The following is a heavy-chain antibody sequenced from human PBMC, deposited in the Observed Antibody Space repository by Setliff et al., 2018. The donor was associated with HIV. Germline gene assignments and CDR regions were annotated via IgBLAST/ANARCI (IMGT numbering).Heavy chain of an antibody. CDR1: GGSISSGGYY. V-gene: IGHV4-31*03. J-gene: IGHJ1*01. CDR2: IYYSGST. CDR3: ARGSFGDYEGSAEYLQH. D-gene: IGHD3-16*01. Sequence: SETLSLTCTVSGGSISSGGYYWNWIRQHPGKGLEWIGYIYYSGSTYYNPSLKSRVTMSVDTSKNQFSLKLSSVTAADTVVYYCARGSFGDYEGSAEYLQHWGQGTLVTVSS.